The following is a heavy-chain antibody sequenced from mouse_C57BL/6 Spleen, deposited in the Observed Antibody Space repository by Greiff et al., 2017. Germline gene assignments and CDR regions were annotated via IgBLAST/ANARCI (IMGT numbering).Heavy chain of an antibody. CDR1: GFNIKNTY. Sequence: VQLQQSVAELVRPGASVKLSCTASGFNIKNTYMHWVKQRPEQGLEWIGRIDPANGNTKYAPKFQGKATITADTSSNTAYLQLSSLTSEDTAIYYCARTYYYGKGTDWYFDVWGTGTTVTVSS. V-gene: IGHV14-3*01. J-gene: IGHJ1*03. CDR2: IDPANGNT. D-gene: IGHD1-1*01. CDR3: ARTYYYGKGTDWYFDV.